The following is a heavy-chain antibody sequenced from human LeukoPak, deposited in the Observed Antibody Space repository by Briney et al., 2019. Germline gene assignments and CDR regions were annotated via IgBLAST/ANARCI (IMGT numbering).Heavy chain of an antibody. CDR1: GFSFSTYA. Sequence: PGGSLRLSCTASGFTSGFSFSTYAMSWVRQAPGKGLEWVSTISSTGGSTYYADSVKGRFTISRDNAKNSLYLQMNSLRAEDTAVYYCARSSPHCSSTSCYNDAFDIWGQGTMVTVSS. CDR3: ARSSPHCSSTSCYNDAFDI. CDR2: ISSTGGST. D-gene: IGHD2-2*02. J-gene: IGHJ3*02. V-gene: IGHV3-23*01.